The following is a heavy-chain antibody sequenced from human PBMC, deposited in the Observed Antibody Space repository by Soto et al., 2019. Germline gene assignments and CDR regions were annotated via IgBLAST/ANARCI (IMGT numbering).Heavy chain of an antibody. J-gene: IGHJ3*02. Sequence: GGSLRLSCAASGFTFSSYAMSWVRQAPGKGLEWVSAISGSGGSTYYADSVKGRFTISRDNSKNTLHLQMNSLRAEDTAVYCCAKDPNWDPEAFDIWGQGTMVTVSS. CDR3: AKDPNWDPEAFDI. CDR1: GFTFSSYA. D-gene: IGHD7-27*01. V-gene: IGHV3-23*01. CDR2: ISGSGGST.